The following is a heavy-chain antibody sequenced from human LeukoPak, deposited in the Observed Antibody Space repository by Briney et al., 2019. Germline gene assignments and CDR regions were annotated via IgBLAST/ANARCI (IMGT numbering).Heavy chain of an antibody. CDR3: IRRLDYDILTGYYWLDP. CDR2: VRNKENNYAT. J-gene: IGHJ5*02. Sequence: PGGSLRLSCAASGFTFSDSAIHWVRQASGKGLGWVGRVRNKENNYATAYAASVKGRFTISRDDSKNVAYLQMNSLKIEDTALYYCIRRLDYDILTGYYWLDPWGQGTLVTVSS. CDR1: GFTFSDSA. V-gene: IGHV3-73*01. D-gene: IGHD3-9*01.